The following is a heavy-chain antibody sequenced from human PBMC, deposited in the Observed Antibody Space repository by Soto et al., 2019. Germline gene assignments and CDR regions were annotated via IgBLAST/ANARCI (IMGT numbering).Heavy chain of an antibody. J-gene: IGHJ5*02. Sequence: QVQLQESGPGLVKPSETLSLTCTVSGASISGFYWSWIRKSAGKGLEWIGRIYATGTTDYNPSLKSRGMMSVDTSKTQFSLKLRSVTAADTAVYYCVRDGTKTLRAWFDPWGQGISVTVSS. CDR2: IYATGTT. V-gene: IGHV4-4*07. CDR1: GASISGFY. D-gene: IGHD1-1*01. CDR3: VRDGTKTLRAWFDP.